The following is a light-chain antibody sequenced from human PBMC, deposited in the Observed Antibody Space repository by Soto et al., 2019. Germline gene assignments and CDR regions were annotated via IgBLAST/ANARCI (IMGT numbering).Light chain of an antibody. V-gene: IGLV2-11*01. J-gene: IGLJ1*01. CDR1: SSDVGGYNY. CDR2: EVS. CDR3: CSYAGSYTLGV. Sequence: QSVLTQPRSVSGSPGQSVTISCTGTSSDVGGYNYVSWYQQHPGKAPKVMIYEVSKRPSGVPDRFSGSKSGNTASLTISGLQAEDEADYYCCSYAGSYTLGVFGTGTKLTVL.